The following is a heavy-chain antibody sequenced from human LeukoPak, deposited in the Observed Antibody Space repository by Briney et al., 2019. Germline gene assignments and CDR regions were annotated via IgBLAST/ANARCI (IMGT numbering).Heavy chain of an antibody. CDR2: ISGSGGST. J-gene: IGHJ6*02. CDR3: AKPTYDFWSR. D-gene: IGHD3-3*01. Sequence: GGSLRLSCAASGFTFSDYYMGWIRQAPGKGLEWVSAISGSGGSTYYADSVKGRFTISRDNSKNTLYLQMNSLRAEDTAVYYCAKPTYDFWSRWGQGTTVTVSS. V-gene: IGHV3-23*01. CDR1: GFTFSDYY.